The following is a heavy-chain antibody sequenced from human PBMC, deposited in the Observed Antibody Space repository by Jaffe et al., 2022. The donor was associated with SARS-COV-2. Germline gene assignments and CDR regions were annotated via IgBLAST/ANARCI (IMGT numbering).Heavy chain of an antibody. CDR1: GFTFSLYS. D-gene: IGHD6-6*01. Sequence: DVQLEESGGGLVQPGGSLRLSCAASGFTFSLYSMHWVRQAPGKGLEYVAGIKGNGAVRHTTDFAEGRFFISRDNSRSVLHLQMSSLRPDDTALYFCVRSPLETLGFVHFDSWGQGTLVTVSS. CDR2: IKGNGAVR. CDR3: VRSPLETLGFVHFDS. V-gene: IGHV3-64D*08. J-gene: IGHJ4*02.